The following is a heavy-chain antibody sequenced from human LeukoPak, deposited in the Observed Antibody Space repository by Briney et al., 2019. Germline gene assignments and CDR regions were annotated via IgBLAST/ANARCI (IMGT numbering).Heavy chain of an antibody. V-gene: IGHV4-59*08. Sequence: SETLSLTCTVSGGSISSHYWSWIRQPPGKGLEWNGYIYYSGSTNYNPSLKIRVTISVDTSKNQFSLKLSSVTAADTAVYYCARHEAVYHDYVWGSYRIPYFDYWGQGTLVTVSS. J-gene: IGHJ4*02. CDR1: GGSISSHY. CDR3: ARHEAVYHDYVWGSYRIPYFDY. CDR2: IYYSGST. D-gene: IGHD3-16*02.